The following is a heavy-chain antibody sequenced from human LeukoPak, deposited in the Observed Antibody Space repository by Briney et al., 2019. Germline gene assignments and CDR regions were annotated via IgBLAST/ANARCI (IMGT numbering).Heavy chain of an antibody. J-gene: IGHJ5*02. CDR2: ISSSSSYI. Sequence: GGSLRLSCAASGFTFSSYSMNWVRQAPGKGLEWVSSISSSSSYIYYADSVKGRFTISRDNAKNSLYLQMDSLRAEDTAVYYCAKSLDYDSSYFDPWGQGTLVTVSS. V-gene: IGHV3-21*04. CDR1: GFTFSSYS. D-gene: IGHD3-3*01. CDR3: AKSLDYDSSYFDP.